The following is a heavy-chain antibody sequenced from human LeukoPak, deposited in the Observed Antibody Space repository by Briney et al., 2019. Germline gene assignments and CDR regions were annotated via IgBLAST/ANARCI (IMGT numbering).Heavy chain of an antibody. V-gene: IGHV4-61*02. CDR3: ASGDSSSSFFDY. J-gene: IGHJ4*02. Sequence: SQTLSLTCSVSGGSVTSGNSCWSWIRQPAGKGLEWIGRIFSSGDTYYNPSLKSRVTISVDTSKNQFSLKLSSVTAADTAVYYCASGDSSSSFFDYWGQGTLVTVSS. CDR2: IFSSGDT. CDR1: GGSVTSGNSC. D-gene: IGHD6-6*01.